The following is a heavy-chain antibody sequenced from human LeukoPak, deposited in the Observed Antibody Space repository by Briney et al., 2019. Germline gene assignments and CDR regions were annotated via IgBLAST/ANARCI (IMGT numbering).Heavy chain of an antibody. J-gene: IGHJ3*02. CDR2: INSDGSST. V-gene: IGHV3-74*01. Sequence: PGGSLRLSCAASGFTFSSYWMHWVRQAPGKGLVLVSRINSDGSSTSYADSVKGRFTISRDNAKNTLYLQMNSLRAEDTAVYYCARGSAVRFLDQGTFDIWGQGTMVTVSS. CDR1: GFTFSSYW. D-gene: IGHD3-3*01. CDR3: ARGSAVRFLDQGTFDI.